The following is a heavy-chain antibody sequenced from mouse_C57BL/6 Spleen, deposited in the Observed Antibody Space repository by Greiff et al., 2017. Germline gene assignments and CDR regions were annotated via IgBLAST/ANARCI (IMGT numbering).Heavy chain of an antibody. CDR2: IRNKANNHAT. V-gene: IGHV6-6*01. Sequence: EVKLVESGGGLVQPGGSMKLSCAASGFTFSDAWMDWVRQSPEKGLEWVAEIRNKANNHATYYAESVKGRFTISRDDSKSSVYLQMNSLRAEDTGIYYRTFYYGNYEDAMDYWGQGTSVTVSS. CDR3: TFYYGNYEDAMDY. CDR1: GFTFSDAW. D-gene: IGHD2-1*01. J-gene: IGHJ4*01.